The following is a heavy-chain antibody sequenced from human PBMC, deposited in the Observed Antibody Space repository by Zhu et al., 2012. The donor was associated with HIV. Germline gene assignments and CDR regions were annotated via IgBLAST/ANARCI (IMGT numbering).Heavy chain of an antibody. CDR2: IYSSGSA. Sequence: QVQLEESGPGLVKPSETLSLTCTVSGGSISGTNYYWDWVRQPPGKGLEWIGSIYSSGSAYYNPPLTSRVTISVDTSRNQFSLKLKSATAADTAVYYCARRPYYYGSGDGMDVWGLGTTVTVSS. D-gene: IGHD3-10*01. CDR1: GGSISGTNYY. CDR3: ARRPYYYGSGDGMDV. V-gene: IGHV4-39*07. J-gene: IGHJ6*02.